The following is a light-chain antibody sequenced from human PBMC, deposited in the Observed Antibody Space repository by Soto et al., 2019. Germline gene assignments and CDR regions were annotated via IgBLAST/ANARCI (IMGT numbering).Light chain of an antibody. CDR2: GAS. CDR1: QSVSSSF. V-gene: IGKV3-20*01. CDR3: QQYGSSPLT. J-gene: IGKJ4*01. Sequence: EIVLTQSPGTLSLSPGERATLSCRASQSVSSSFLAWYQQKPGQAPRLLIYGASSRATVIPDRFSGSGSGTAFTLTLSRLEPEDVAVYYCQQYGSSPLTFGGGTKVEIK.